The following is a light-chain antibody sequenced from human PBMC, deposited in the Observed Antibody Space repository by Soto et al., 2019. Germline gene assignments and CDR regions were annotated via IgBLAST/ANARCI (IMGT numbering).Light chain of an antibody. CDR3: LQDYYYPLS. CDR2: AAS. J-gene: IGKJ4*01. CDR1: QGIGNN. V-gene: IGKV1-6*02. Sequence: AIQMTQSPSSLSASVGDRVTITCRASQGIGNNLDWYQQKPGEAPKLLINAASTSQSGVPSRFTGSGSGTEFTLTISSLQPEDLATYYCLQDYYYPLSFGGGT.